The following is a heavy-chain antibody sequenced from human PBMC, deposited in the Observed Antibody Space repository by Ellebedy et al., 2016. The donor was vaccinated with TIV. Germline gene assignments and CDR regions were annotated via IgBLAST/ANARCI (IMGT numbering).Heavy chain of an antibody. Sequence: MPSETLSLTCAVTGGSISSYYWSWIRQHPGKGLEWIGYVYYTGSTHYNPSLGSRVTMSIHTSKTQFSLNLTSVTAADTAVYYCARDFGPYYYDSGTIGASWGQGTLVIVSS. CDR1: GGSISSYY. D-gene: IGHD3-10*01. J-gene: IGHJ5*02. CDR2: VYYTGST. CDR3: ARDFGPYYYDSGTIGAS. V-gene: IGHV4-59*01.